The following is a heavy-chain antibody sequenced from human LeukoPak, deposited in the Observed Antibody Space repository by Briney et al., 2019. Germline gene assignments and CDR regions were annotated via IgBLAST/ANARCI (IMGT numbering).Heavy chain of an antibody. CDR1: GYTFTGYS. CDR3: ARDVDCSGGSCYSEKYDY. D-gene: IGHD2-15*01. Sequence: ASVKVSCKTSGYTFTGYSLHWVRQAPGQGLEWMGWISAYNGNTNYAQKLQGRVTMTTDTSTSTAYMELRSLRSDDTAVYYCARDVDCSGGSCYSEKYDYWGQGTLVTVSS. CDR2: ISAYNGNT. J-gene: IGHJ4*02. V-gene: IGHV1-18*04.